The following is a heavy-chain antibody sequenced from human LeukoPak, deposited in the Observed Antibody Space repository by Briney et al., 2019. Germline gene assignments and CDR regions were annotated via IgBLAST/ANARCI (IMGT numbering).Heavy chain of an antibody. J-gene: IGHJ6*03. Sequence: GASVKVSCKASGGTFSSYAISWVRQAPGQGLEWMGGIIPIFATANYAQKFQGRVTITADKSTSTAYMELSSLRSEDTAVYYCARVEYYDSTVWAGQTYYYYYYMDVWGKGTTVTVSS. CDR3: ARVEYYDSTVWAGQTYYYYYYMDV. CDR2: IIPIFATA. CDR1: GGTFSSYA. D-gene: IGHD3-22*01. V-gene: IGHV1-69*06.